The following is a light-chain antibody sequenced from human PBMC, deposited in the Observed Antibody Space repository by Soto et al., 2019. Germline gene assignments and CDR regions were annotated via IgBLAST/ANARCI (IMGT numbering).Light chain of an antibody. Sequence: TQMTQSASSMSASVGDRVPITRRASQSISSDLDWYQQKPGKAPKLLIYAASSLQSGVPSKFSGSGSGTDFTLTISSLQPDDFATYYCLQDHNYPLTFGGGTKVDI. J-gene: IGKJ4*01. CDR2: AAS. V-gene: IGKV1-6*01. CDR1: QSISSD. CDR3: LQDHNYPLT.